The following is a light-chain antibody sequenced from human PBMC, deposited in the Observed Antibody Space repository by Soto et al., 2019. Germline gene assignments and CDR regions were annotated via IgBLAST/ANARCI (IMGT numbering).Light chain of an antibody. CDR2: GAS. Sequence: EIVLTQSPGTLSLSPGERATLSCRASQSVSSSYLAWYQQKPGQAPRLLIYGASSRATGIPDTFSGSGSGTDITLTINRLEPEDFAVEFCQQYGSSPPLYTFGQGTKLEIK. J-gene: IGKJ2*01. CDR3: QQYGSSPPLYT. V-gene: IGKV3-20*01. CDR1: QSVSSSY.